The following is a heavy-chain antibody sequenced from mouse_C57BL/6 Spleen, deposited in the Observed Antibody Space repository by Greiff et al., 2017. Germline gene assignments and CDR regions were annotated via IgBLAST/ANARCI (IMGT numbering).Heavy chain of an antibody. V-gene: IGHV1-80*01. CDR3: ARWRYYYAMDY. CDR2: IYPGDGDT. Sequence: VQLQQSGAELVKPGASVKISCKASGYAFSSYWMNWVKQRPGKGLEWIGQIYPGDGDTNYNGKFKGKATLTADKSSSTAYMQLSSLTSEDSAVYFCARWRYYYAMDYWGQGTSVTVSS. J-gene: IGHJ4*01. CDR1: GYAFSSYW.